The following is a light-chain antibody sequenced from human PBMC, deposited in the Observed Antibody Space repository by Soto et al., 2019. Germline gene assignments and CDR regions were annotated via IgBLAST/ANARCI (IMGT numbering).Light chain of an antibody. J-gene: IGKJ5*01. CDR3: QQLKSNLIT. Sequence: EILFPQSPGRLCLSPGEGATLSCRTSQSVSSSYLAWYQQKPGLAPRLLIYDASTRDTGIPDRFSGSGSGTDCTLTISSLQTEDFATYYCQQLKSNLITFGQGTRLEIK. CDR2: DAS. CDR1: QSVSSSY. V-gene: IGKV3D-20*01.